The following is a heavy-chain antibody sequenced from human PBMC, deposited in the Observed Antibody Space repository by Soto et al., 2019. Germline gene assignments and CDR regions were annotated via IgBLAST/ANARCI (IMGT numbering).Heavy chain of an antibody. CDR3: GDRPGYCSGGSCGS. Sequence: EMQLLESGGGLVQPGGSLRLSCAASGLTFSNYGLSWVRQASGKGLEWVSSISESGVSTYYADSVKGRFTITRDNSRNTLYLQMNSLRAEDPATYYCGDRPGYCSGGSCGSWGQGTLVTVSS. V-gene: IGHV3-23*01. D-gene: IGHD2-15*01. CDR1: GLTFSNYG. CDR2: ISESGVST. J-gene: IGHJ5*02.